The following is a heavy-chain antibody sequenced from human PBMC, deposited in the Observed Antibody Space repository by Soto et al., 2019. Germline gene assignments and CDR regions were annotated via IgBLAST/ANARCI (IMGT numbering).Heavy chain of an antibody. CDR2: ISYDGSNK. V-gene: IGHV3-30*18. J-gene: IGHJ4*02. CDR1: GFTFSSYG. CDR3: AKDLGSSSFFDY. Sequence: GRPLRLSCAASGFTFSSYGMHWVRQAPGKGLEWVAVISYDGSNKYYADSVKGRFTISRDNSKNTLYLQMNSLRAEDTAVYYCAKDLGSSSFFDYWGQGTLVTVSS. D-gene: IGHD6-6*01.